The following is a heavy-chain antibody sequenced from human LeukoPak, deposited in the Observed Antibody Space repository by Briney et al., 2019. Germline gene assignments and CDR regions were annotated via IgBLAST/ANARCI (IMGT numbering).Heavy chain of an antibody. CDR1: GFTFSSYA. Sequence: GGSLRLSCAASGFTFSSYATSWVRQAPGKGLEWVSAISGSGGSTYYADSVKDRLTISRDNSKNTLYLQMNSLRAEDTAVYYCAKQVATYRLSYFDYWGQGTLVTVSS. CDR3: AKQVATYRLSYFDY. V-gene: IGHV3-23*01. D-gene: IGHD5-12*01. CDR2: ISGSGGST. J-gene: IGHJ4*02.